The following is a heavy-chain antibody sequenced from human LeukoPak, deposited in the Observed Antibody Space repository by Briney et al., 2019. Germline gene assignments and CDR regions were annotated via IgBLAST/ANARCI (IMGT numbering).Heavy chain of an antibody. CDR3: ARSDPPPRWGVLDV. CDR1: GYTFTGYY. Sequence: ASVKVSCKTYGYTFTGYYMHWVRQAPGQGLEWMGWINLNGGGTNYAQTFQGRVTMTRDTSISTAYMELSSLRSDDTAVYYCARSDPPPRWGVLDVWGQGTTVTVSS. D-gene: IGHD4-23*01. J-gene: IGHJ6*02. CDR2: INLNGGGT. V-gene: IGHV1-2*02.